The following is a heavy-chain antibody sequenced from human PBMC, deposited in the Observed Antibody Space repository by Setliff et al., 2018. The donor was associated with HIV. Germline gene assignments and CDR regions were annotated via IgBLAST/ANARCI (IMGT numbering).Heavy chain of an antibody. CDR1: TYSISSGYY. Sequence: TSETLSLTCAVSTYSISSGYYWGWIRLPPGKGLEWSGSIYHSGSTYYNPSFKSRVTISVDTSKNQFSLKLSSVTAADTAVYYCARHGGITGTTDAFDIWGQGTMVTVSS. J-gene: IGHJ3*02. V-gene: IGHV4-38-2*01. CDR3: ARHGGITGTTDAFDI. D-gene: IGHD1-7*01. CDR2: IYHSGST.